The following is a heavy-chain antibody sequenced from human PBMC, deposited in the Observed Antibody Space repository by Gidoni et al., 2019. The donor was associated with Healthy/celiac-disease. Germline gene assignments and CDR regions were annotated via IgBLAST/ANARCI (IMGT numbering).Heavy chain of an antibody. CDR2: IYHSGST. J-gene: IGHJ5*02. CDR3: ARVRPDYDYVWGSYRGPLHNWFDP. D-gene: IGHD3-16*02. V-gene: IGHV4-38-2*01. Sequence: QVQLQESGPGLVKPSETLSLTCAVSGYSISSGYYWGWIRQPPGKGLEWIGSIYHSGSTYYNPSLKSRVTISVDTSKNQFSLKLSSVTAADTAVYYCARVRPDYDYVWGSYRGPLHNWFDPWGQGTLVTVSS. CDR1: GYSISSGYY.